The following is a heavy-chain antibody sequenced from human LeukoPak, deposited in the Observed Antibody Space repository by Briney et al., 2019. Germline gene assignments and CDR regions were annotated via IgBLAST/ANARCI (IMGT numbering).Heavy chain of an antibody. CDR1: GGSISSTSYY. D-gene: IGHD2-8*01. J-gene: IGHJ4*02. V-gene: IGHV4-39*07. CDR3: SRENGAFSPFGY. CDR2: IYYTGST. Sequence: SETLSLTCSVSGGSISSTSYYWGWLRQPPGKGLEWIGSIYYTGSTYYNPSLKSRVTVSLDKSKNHLSLNLTSVTAADTAVYYCSRENGAFSPFGYWGQGTLVAVPS.